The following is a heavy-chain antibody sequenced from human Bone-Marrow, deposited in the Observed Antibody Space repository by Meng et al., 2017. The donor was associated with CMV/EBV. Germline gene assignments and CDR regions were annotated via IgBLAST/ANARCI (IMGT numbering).Heavy chain of an antibody. CDR1: GFTFSSYA. V-gene: IGHV3-30-3*01. Sequence: GEYLKISCAASGFTFSSYAMHWVRQAPGKGLEWVAVISYDGSNKYYADSVKGRFTISRDNSKNTLYLQMNSLRAEDTAVYYCARDYDFWSGYRIRASYGMDVWGQGTTVTVSS. J-gene: IGHJ6*02. CDR2: ISYDGSNK. D-gene: IGHD3-3*01. CDR3: ARDYDFWSGYRIRASYGMDV.